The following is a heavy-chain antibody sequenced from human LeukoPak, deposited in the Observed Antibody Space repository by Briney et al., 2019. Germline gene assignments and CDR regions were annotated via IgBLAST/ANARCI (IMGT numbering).Heavy chain of an antibody. J-gene: IGHJ4*02. D-gene: IGHD2-2*01. CDR1: GYSFTSYW. V-gene: IGHV5-51*01. CDR2: IYPGDSDT. CDR3: ARLSSRYCSSTSCYGQPIDY. Sequence: GESLKISCKGSGYSFTSYWIGWMRQMPGKGLEWMGIIYPGDSDTRYSPSFQGQVTISADKSISTAYLQWSSLKASDTAMYYCARLSSRYCSSTSCYGQPIDYWGQGTLVTVSS.